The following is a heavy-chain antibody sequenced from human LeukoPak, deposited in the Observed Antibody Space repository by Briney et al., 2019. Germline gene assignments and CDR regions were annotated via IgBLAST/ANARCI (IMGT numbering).Heavy chain of an antibody. J-gene: IGHJ5*02. V-gene: IGHV4-34*01. Sequence: SETLSLTCAVYGGSFSGYYWSWIRQPPGKGLEWIGEINHSASTNYNPSLKSRVTISVDTSKNQFSLKLSSVTAADTAVYYCARRPTGYCSGGSCYSYNWFDPWGQGTLVTVSS. CDR3: ARRPTGYCSGGSCYSYNWFDP. D-gene: IGHD2-15*01. CDR2: INHSAST. CDR1: GGSFSGYY.